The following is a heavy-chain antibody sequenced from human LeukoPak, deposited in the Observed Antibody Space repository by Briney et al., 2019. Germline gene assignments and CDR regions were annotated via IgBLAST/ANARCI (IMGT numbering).Heavy chain of an antibody. CDR2: IIPILGIA. J-gene: IGHJ3*02. Sequence: WASVKVSCKASGGTFSSYTISWVRQAPGQGLEWMGRIIPILGIANYAQKFQGRVTITADKSTSTAYMELSSLRSEDTAVYYCARDRGDIVVVPAASGACDIWGQGTMVTVSS. D-gene: IGHD2-2*01. CDR3: ARDRGDIVVVPAASGACDI. CDR1: GGTFSSYT. V-gene: IGHV1-69*04.